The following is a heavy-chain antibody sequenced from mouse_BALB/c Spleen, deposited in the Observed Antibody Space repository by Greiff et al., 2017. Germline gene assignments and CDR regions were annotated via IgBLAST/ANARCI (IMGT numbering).Heavy chain of an antibody. J-gene: IGHJ3*01. CDR2: INPSNGRT. D-gene: IGHD2-14*01. CDR3: ARDGYDRYERAWFAY. CDR1: GYTFTSYW. Sequence: QVQLQQPGAELVKPGASVKLSCKASGYTFTSYWMHWVKQRPGQGLEWIGEINPSNGRTNYNEKFKSKATLTVDKSSSTAYMQLSSLTSEDSAVYYCARDGYDRYERAWFAYWGQGTLVTVSA. V-gene: IGHV1S81*02.